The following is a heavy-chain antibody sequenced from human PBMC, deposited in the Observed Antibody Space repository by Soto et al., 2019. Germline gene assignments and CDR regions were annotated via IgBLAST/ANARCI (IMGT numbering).Heavy chain of an antibody. D-gene: IGHD3-3*01. V-gene: IGHV1-58*01. Sequence: SVKVSCKASGFTFTSSGVQWVRQARGQRLEWIGGIVVGSGNTNYAQKLQERVTITRDMSTSTAYMELSSLRSADTAVYYCAAVDDFWSGSPASYWGHGTLVTVSS. CDR1: GFTFTSSG. CDR3: AAVDDFWSGSPASY. J-gene: IGHJ4*01. CDR2: IVVGSGNT.